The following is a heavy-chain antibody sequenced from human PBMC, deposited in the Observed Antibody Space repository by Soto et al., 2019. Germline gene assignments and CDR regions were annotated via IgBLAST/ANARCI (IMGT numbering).Heavy chain of an antibody. CDR2: ISYDGNSK. Sequence: PAGSLRLACAASGFIFSNYVMRWCLQAPGKGLEWVAVISYDGNSKHYADSVKGRFTISRDNSKSTLYVQMNSLRAEDTAVYYCARSYCGDDCALEHWGQGTLVTVSS. CDR1: GFIFSNYV. V-gene: IGHV3-30-3*01. D-gene: IGHD2-21*02. J-gene: IGHJ4*02. CDR3: ARSYCGDDCALEH.